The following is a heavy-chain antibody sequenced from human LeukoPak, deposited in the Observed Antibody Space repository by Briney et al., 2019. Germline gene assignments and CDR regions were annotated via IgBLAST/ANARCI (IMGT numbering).Heavy chain of an antibody. J-gene: IGHJ4*02. Sequence: GGSLRLSCAASGFTFSGSAMHWVRQASGKGLEWVGRITSKANSYATAYAASVKGRFTISRDDSKNTAYLQMNSLKTGDTAVYFCSSGLSVLRSTNTPVDYWGQGTLVTVSS. D-gene: IGHD4-17*01. CDR2: ITSKANSYAT. CDR1: GFTFSGSA. CDR3: SSGLSVLRSTNTPVDY. V-gene: IGHV3-73*01.